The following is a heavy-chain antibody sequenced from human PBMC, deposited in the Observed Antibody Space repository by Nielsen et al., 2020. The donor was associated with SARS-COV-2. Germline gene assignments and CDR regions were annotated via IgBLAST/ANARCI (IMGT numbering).Heavy chain of an antibody. CDR1: GGSISSGSHY. J-gene: IGHJ4*02. V-gene: IGHV4-61*01. CDR3: VRIDMATISVDY. D-gene: IGHD5-24*01. CDR2: IFYSGNT. Sequence: SETLSLTCTVSGGSISSGSHYWSWIRQPPGKGLEWIGYIFYSGNTNYNSSLKSRVTISVDTSKNQFSLKVNSVTAADTADYYCVRIDMATISVDYWGRGTLVTVSS.